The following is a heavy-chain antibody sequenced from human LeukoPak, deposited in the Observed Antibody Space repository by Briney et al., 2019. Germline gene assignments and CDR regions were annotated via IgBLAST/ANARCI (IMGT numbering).Heavy chain of an antibody. V-gene: IGHV4-30-2*01. CDR2: IYHSGST. CDR3: ARVIPEPLIAFDF. J-gene: IGHJ3*01. CDR1: GGSISSGGYY. D-gene: IGHD1-14*01. Sequence: SETLSLTCTVSGGSISSGGYYWSWIRQPPGKGLEWIGYIYHSGSTYYNPSLKSRVTISVDRSKNQFSLKLSSVTAADTAVYYCARVIPEPLIAFDFWGQGTMVTVSS.